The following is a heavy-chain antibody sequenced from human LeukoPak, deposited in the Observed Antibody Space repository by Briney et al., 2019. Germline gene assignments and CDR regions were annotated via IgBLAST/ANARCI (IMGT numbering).Heavy chain of an antibody. V-gene: IGHV4-34*01. CDR3: ARGRFLHYDILTRGYYYYYMDV. D-gene: IGHD3-9*01. Sequence: SETLSLTCAVYGGSFSGYYWSWIRQPPGKGLEWIGEINHSGSTNYNPSLKSRVTISVDTSKNQFSRKLSSVTAADTAVYYCARGRFLHYDILTRGYYYYYMDVWGKGTTVTVSS. J-gene: IGHJ6*03. CDR2: INHSGST. CDR1: GGSFSGYY.